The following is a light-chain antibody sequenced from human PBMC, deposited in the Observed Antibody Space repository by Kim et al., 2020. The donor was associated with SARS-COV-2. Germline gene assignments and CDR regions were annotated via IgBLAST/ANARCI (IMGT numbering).Light chain of an antibody. J-gene: IGLJ1*01. CDR3: QAWDSSTHNYV. V-gene: IGLV3-1*01. Sequence: SYELTQPPSVSVSPGQTASITCSGYKLGDKYVSWYQQKPGQSPVVVIYQDNQRPSGIPERFSGSNSGNTATLTISGTQAMDEADSYCQAWDSSTHNYV. CDR1: KLGDKY. CDR2: QDN.